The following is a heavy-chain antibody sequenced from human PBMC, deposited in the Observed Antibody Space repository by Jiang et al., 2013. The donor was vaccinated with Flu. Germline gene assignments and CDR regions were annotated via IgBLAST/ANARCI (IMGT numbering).Heavy chain of an antibody. CDR3: ARGAGQLIYYYGMDV. CDR1: GYTLPAMV. J-gene: IGHJ6*02. Sequence: ASGYTLPAMVSAGCDRPLDKGLEWMGWISAYNGNTNYAQKLQGRVTMTTDTSTSTAYMELRSLRSDDTAVYYCARGAGQLIYYYGMDVWGQGTTVTVSS. D-gene: IGHD6-13*01. V-gene: IGHV1-18*01. CDR2: ISAYNGNT.